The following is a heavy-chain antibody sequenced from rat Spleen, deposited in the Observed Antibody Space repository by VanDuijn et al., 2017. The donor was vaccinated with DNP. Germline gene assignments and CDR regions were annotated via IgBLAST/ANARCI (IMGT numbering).Heavy chain of an antibody. V-gene: IGHV5-27*01. CDR1: GFTFSDYY. J-gene: IGHJ2*01. Sequence: EVQLVASGGGLVQPGRSLKLSCAASGFTFSDYYMAWVRQAPAKGLEWVAYIGSPAYAPYHGDSVKGRFTISRDNAKSTLYLQMDSLRSEDTATYYCTTRGEGIASLFDYWGQGVMVTVSS. CDR2: IGSPAYAP. CDR3: TTRGEGIASLFDY. D-gene: IGHD1-11*01.